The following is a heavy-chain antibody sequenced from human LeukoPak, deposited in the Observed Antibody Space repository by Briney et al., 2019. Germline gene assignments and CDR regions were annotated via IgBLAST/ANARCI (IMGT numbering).Heavy chain of an antibody. CDR3: ARHLESSSWCFDY. CDR1: GGSISSSSYY. V-gene: IGHV4-39*01. Sequence: SETLSPTCTVSGGSISSSSYYWGWIRQPPGKGLEWIGSIYYSGSTYYNPSLKSRVTISVDTSKNQFSLKLSSVTAADTTVYYCARHLESSSWCFDYWGQGTLVTVSS. CDR2: IYYSGST. J-gene: IGHJ4*02. D-gene: IGHD3-3*01.